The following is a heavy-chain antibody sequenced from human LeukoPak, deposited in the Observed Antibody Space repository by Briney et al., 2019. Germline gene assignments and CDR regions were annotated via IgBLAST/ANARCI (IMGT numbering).Heavy chain of an antibody. CDR1: GGSISSGSYY. V-gene: IGHV4-61*02. CDR2: IYTSGST. CDR3: AKDTGYSIS. J-gene: IGHJ5*02. Sequence: PSQTLSLTCTVSGGSISSGSYYWSWIRQPAGKGLEWIGRIYTSGSTNYNPSLKSRVTISVDTSKNQFSLKLSSVTAADTAVYYCAKDTGYSISWGQGTLVTVSS. D-gene: IGHD6-13*01.